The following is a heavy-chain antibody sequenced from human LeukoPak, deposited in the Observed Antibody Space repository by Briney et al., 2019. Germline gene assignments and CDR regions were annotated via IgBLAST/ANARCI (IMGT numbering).Heavy chain of an antibody. CDR2: IYHSGST. D-gene: IGHD2-21*01. V-gene: IGHV4-38-2*01. CDR3: ARLIDGVYFDY. CDR1: SYSISSGYY. J-gene: IGHJ4*02. Sequence: KTSETLSLTCAVSSYSISSGYYWGWIRQPPGKGLEWIGSIYHSGSTYCNPSLKSRVTISVDTSKSQFSLKLTSVTAADTAVYYCARLIDGVYFDYWGQGALVTVSS.